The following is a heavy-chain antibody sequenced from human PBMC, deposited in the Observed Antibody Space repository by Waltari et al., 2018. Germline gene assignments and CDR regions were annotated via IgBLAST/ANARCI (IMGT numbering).Heavy chain of an antibody. V-gene: IGHV3-21*01. D-gene: IGHD3-3*01. J-gene: IGHJ4*02. CDR2: ITSGSTFI. CDR1: GFTFSSYS. CDR3: ARAPGLGSGYPY. Sequence: EVQLVESGGGLVKPGGSLRLSCAASGFTFSSYSMNWVRQAPGRGMEWVASITSGSTFIYYEDSVKGRFTISRDKAKNSLYLQMNSLRVEDTAIYYCARAPGLGSGYPYWGQGTLVTVSS.